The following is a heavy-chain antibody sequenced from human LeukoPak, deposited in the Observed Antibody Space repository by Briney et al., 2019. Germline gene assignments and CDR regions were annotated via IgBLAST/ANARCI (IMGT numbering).Heavy chain of an antibody. CDR2: VNSDGSWT. V-gene: IGHV3-74*01. D-gene: IGHD4-17*01. CDR3: AKEDYVRRAGLDY. J-gene: IGHJ4*02. Sequence: GSLRLSCAASGNYWMHWVRQAPGKGLVWVSHVNSDGSWTSHADSVKGRFTISRDNSKNTLYLRINTLRAEDTAVYYCAKEDYVRRAGLDYWGQGTLVTVSS. CDR1: GNYW.